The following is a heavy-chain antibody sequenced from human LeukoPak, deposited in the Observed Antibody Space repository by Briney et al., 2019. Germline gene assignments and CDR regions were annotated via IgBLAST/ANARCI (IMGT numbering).Heavy chain of an antibody. J-gene: IGHJ4*02. CDR2: ISSSSSPTTI. Sequence: PGGSLRLSCAASGFTFRSYSMHWVRQAPGKGLEWVSYISSSSSPTTISYANSVKGRFTISRDNAKNSLYLQMNSLRAEDTAVYYCARAPQWELYDYWGRGTLVTVSS. CDR3: ARAPQWELYDY. D-gene: IGHD1-26*01. CDR1: GFTFRSYS. V-gene: IGHV3-48*04.